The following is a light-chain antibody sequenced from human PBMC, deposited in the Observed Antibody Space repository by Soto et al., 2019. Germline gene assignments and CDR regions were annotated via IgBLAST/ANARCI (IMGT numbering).Light chain of an antibody. CDR1: SSDVGSSNG. CDR3: SSYTSSSTYV. Sequence: QSVLTQPPSVSGSPGQSVTISCTGTSSDVGSSNGVSWYQQPPGTAPKLMIYDVSNRPSGVPDRFSGSKSGNTASQTISGLQAEDEADYYCSSYTSSSTYVFGTGTKVTVL. V-gene: IGLV2-18*02. J-gene: IGLJ1*01. CDR2: DVS.